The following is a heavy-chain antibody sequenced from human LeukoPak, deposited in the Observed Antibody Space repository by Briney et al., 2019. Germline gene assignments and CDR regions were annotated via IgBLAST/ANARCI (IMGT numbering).Heavy chain of an antibody. D-gene: IGHD6-25*01. CDR2: ISSTSVYT. V-gene: IGHV3-11*05. CDR3: ARGGAAALDP. J-gene: IGHJ5*02. Sequence: PGGSLRLSCAASGFAFSDYHMSWIRQAPGKGLAWVSTISSTSVYTDYADSVKGRFTISRDNSKNTLYLQMNSLRAEDTAVYYCARGGAAALDPWGQGTLVTVSS. CDR1: GFAFSDYH.